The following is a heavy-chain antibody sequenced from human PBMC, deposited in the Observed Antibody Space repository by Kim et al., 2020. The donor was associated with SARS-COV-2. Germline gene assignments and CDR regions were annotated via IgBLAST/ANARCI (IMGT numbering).Heavy chain of an antibody. CDR2: T. D-gene: IGHD3-10*01. CDR3: VIHYGSVSFDY. J-gene: IGHJ4*02. Sequence: TYNADSVKGRFTISRDNSKNTLYLQMSSLRAEDTAVYYCVIHYGSVSFDYWGQGTLVTVSS. V-gene: IGHV3-64D*09.